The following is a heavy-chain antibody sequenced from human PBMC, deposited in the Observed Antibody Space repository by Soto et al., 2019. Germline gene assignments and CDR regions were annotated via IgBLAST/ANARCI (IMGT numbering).Heavy chain of an antibody. CDR1: GFTFSSYA. D-gene: IGHD3-22*01. J-gene: IGHJ3*02. CDR3: AKVRDDLYYYDSSATGAFDI. Sequence: GGSLRLSCAASGFTFSSYAMSWVRQAPGKGLEWVSAISGSGGSTYYADSVKSRFTISRDNSKNTLYLKMNSLRAEDTAVYYCAKVRDDLYYYDSSATGAFDIWGQGTMVTVAS. V-gene: IGHV3-23*01. CDR2: ISGSGGST.